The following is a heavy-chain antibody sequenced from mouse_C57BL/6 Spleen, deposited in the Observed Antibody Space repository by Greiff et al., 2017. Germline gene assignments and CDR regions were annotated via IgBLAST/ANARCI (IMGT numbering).Heavy chain of an antibody. D-gene: IGHD1-1*01. Sequence: EVQLVESGGDLVKPGGSLKLSCAASGFTFSSYGMSWVRQTPDKRLEWVATISSGGSYTYYPDSVKGRFTISRDNAKNTLYLQISSLKSEDTAMYYCARHPYYYGSSYFDYWGQGTTLTVSS. V-gene: IGHV5-6*01. CDR1: GFTFSSYG. CDR3: ARHPYYYGSSYFDY. J-gene: IGHJ2*01. CDR2: ISSGGSYT.